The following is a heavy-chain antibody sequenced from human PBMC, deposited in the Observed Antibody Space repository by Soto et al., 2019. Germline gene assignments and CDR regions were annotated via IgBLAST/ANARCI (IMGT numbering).Heavy chain of an antibody. CDR1: GYTFTSYD. J-gene: IGHJ2*01. V-gene: IGHV1-8*01. CDR3: VRVPTSYWYFDL. Sequence: QVQLVQSGAEVKKPGASVKVSCKASGYTFTSYDINWVRQATGQGLEWMGWMNPNSGNTGYAQKFQGRVTMTRNTSISTAYMELSSLRSEDTAVYYCVRVPTSYWYFDLWGRGTLVTVSS. CDR2: MNPNSGNT.